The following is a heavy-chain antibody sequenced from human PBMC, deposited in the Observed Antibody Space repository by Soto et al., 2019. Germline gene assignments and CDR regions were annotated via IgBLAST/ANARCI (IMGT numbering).Heavy chain of an antibody. CDR2: ISYDGSNK. Sequence: GGSLRLSCAASGFTFSSYGMHWVRQAPGKGLEWVAVISYDGSNKYYADSVKGRFTISRDNSKNTLYLQMNSLRAEDTAVYYCAKDIAAAGINWFDPWGQGTLVTVSS. J-gene: IGHJ5*02. CDR1: GFTFSSYG. D-gene: IGHD6-13*01. CDR3: AKDIAAAGINWFDP. V-gene: IGHV3-30*18.